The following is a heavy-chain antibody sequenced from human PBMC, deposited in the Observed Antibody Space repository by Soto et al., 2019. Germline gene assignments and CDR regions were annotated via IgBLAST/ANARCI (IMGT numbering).Heavy chain of an antibody. J-gene: IGHJ4*02. V-gene: IGHV1-18*04. Sequence: QVQLMQSGAEVKKPGASVKVSCKASGYTFPNYAITWVRQAPGQGLEWMGWTSPYNGNTNYAQKLQGRVTMTTDTSTSTAYMDLRSLRSDDTAVYYCARVSRWFRELLSEHDFDYCGQGTLVTVSS. D-gene: IGHD3-10*01. CDR1: GYTFPNYA. CDR2: TSPYNGNT. CDR3: ARVSRWFRELLSEHDFDY.